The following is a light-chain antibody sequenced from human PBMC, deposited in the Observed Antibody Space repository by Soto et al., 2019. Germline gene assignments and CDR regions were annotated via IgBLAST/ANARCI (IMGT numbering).Light chain of an antibody. CDR3: QQRSDWPIT. J-gene: IGKJ5*01. CDR2: DVS. V-gene: IGKV3-11*01. Sequence: ELVLTPFPFTLSLSPGERATLSCRASQSVSNYLAWYQQKPGQAPRLLIYDVSTRATGVPARFSGSGSGTDFTLTITSLEPEDFAVYSCQQRSDWPITFGQGTRLEIK. CDR1: QSVSNY.